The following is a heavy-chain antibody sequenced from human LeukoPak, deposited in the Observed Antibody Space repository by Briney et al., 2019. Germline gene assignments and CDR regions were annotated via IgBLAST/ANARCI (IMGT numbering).Heavy chain of an antibody. D-gene: IGHD6-19*01. J-gene: IGHJ5*02. V-gene: IGHV1-3*02. CDR1: GYTFTSYA. Sequence: ASVKVSCKASGYTFTSYAMHWVRQAPGQRLEWMGWSNAGNGNTKYSQEFQGRVTMTTDTSTSTAYMELRSLRSDDTAVYYCARGARKLYSSGWVLVVDRWFDPWGQGTLVTVSS. CDR3: ARGARKLYSSGWVLVVDRWFDP. CDR2: SNAGNGNT.